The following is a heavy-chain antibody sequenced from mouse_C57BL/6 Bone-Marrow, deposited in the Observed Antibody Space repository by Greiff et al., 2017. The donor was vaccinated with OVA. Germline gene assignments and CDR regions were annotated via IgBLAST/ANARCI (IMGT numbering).Heavy chain of an antibody. CDR1: GYSFTGYF. D-gene: IGHD2-5*01. CDR3: ASLSNFPYWYFDV. V-gene: IGHV1-37*01. J-gene: IGHJ1*03. CDR2: INPYNGDT. Sequence: VQLQQSGPELVKPGASVKISCKASGYSFTGYFMNWVKQSHGRSLGWIGRINPYNGDTFYNQKFRGKATLTVDKSSSTAHMELLSLTSEDFAVYYCASLSNFPYWYFDVWGTGTTVTVSS.